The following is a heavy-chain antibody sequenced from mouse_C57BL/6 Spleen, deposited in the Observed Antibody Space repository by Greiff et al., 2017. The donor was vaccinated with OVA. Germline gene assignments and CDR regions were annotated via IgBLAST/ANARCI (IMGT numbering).Heavy chain of an antibody. D-gene: IGHD1-1*01. CDR2: IYPGDGDT. CDR3: AKSSLTTVVERYYAMDY. V-gene: IGHV1-82*01. CDR1: GYAFSSSW. Sequence: QVQLQQSGPELVKPGASVKISCKASGYAFSSSWMNWVKQRPGKGLEWIGRIYPGDGDTNYNGKFKGKATLTADKSSSTAYMQLSSLTSEDSAVYFCAKSSLTTVVERYYAMDYWGQGTSVTVSS. J-gene: IGHJ4*01.